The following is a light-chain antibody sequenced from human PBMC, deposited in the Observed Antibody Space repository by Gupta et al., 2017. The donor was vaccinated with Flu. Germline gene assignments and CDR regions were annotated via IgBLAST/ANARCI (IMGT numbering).Light chain of an antibody. J-gene: IGLJ3*02. CDR3: SSCTSYSTLGV. Sequence: SSDVGGYKYVSWYQQHPGKAPKLILYNVSHRPSGVADRFSGSKFDNTASLTISWLRTADEAVYYCSSCTSYSTLGVFGGGTMLTVL. CDR1: SSDVGGYKY. V-gene: IGLV2-14*03. CDR2: NVS.